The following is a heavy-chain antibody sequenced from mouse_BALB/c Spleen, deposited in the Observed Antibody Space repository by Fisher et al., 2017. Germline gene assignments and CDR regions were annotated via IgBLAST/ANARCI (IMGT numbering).Heavy chain of an antibody. Sequence: FKGKATLTVDKSSSTAYMQLKSLTSEDSAVYYCARESAMDYWGQGTSVTVSS. V-gene: IGHV1-42*01. J-gene: IGHJ4*01. CDR3: ARESAMDY.